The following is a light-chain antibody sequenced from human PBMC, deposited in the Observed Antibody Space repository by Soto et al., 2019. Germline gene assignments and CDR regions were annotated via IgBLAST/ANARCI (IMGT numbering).Light chain of an antibody. CDR2: DVS. Sequence: DIQLTQSPSTLSASVGDRVIITCRASQTVERWMAWYQQKPGKAPKLLISDVSTLERGVPSRFSGSGSATEFTLTISGLQPDDFGTYCCQQYKDYLYTFGQGTKVE. CDR3: QQYKDYLYT. CDR1: QTVERW. J-gene: IGKJ2*01. V-gene: IGKV1-5*01.